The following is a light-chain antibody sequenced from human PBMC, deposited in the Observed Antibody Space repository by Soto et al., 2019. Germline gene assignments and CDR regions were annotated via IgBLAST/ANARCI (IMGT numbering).Light chain of an antibody. V-gene: IGKV1-6*01. CDR2: AAS. CDR3: QQYYSYPRIT. CDR1: QGIRND. Sequence: AIQMTQSPSSLSASVGDRVTITCRASQGIRNDLGWYQQKPGKAPKLLIYAASTLQSGVPSRFSGSGSGTDFTLTISCLQSEDFATYYCQQYYSYPRITFGQGTRLEIK. J-gene: IGKJ5*01.